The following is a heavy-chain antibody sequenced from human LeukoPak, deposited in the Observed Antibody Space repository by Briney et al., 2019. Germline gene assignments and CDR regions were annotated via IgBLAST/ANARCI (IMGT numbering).Heavy chain of an antibody. CDR1: GFTFSSYA. V-gene: IGHV3-23*01. D-gene: IGHD1-26*01. CDR3: AKGLGWELLGGDY. J-gene: IGHJ4*02. Sequence: GGSLRLSCAASGFTFSSYAMSWVRQAPGKGLEWVSAISGSGGSTYYADSVKGRFTISRDNSKNTLYLQMNSLRAEDTAAYYCAKGLGWELLGGDYWGQGTLVTVSS. CDR2: ISGSGGST.